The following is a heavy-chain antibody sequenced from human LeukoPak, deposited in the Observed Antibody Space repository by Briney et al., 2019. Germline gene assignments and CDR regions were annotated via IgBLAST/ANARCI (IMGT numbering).Heavy chain of an antibody. CDR1: GYTFTSYG. CDR3: AGSSGWYESGGSAYYYYMDV. V-gene: IGHV1-18*01. D-gene: IGHD6-19*01. CDR2: ISAYNGNT. Sequence: ASVKVSCKASGYTFTSYGISWVRQAPGQGLEWMGRISAYNGNTNYAQKLQGRVTMTTDTSTSTAYMELRSLRSDDTAVYYCAGSSGWYESGGSAYYYYMDVWGKGTTVTVSS. J-gene: IGHJ6*03.